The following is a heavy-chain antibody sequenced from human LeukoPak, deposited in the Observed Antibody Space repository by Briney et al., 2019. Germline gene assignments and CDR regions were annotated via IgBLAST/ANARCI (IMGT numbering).Heavy chain of an antibody. D-gene: IGHD4-17*01. CDR3: ARDRDGDYAY. V-gene: IGHV3-30*03. CDR2: ISYDGSNK. CDR1: GFTFSSYG. Sequence: PGRSLRLSCAASGFTFSSYGMHWVRQAPGKGLEWVAVISYDGSNKYYADSVKGRFTISRDNSKNTLYLQMNSLRAEDTAVYYCARDRDGDYAYWGQGTLVTVSS. J-gene: IGHJ4*02.